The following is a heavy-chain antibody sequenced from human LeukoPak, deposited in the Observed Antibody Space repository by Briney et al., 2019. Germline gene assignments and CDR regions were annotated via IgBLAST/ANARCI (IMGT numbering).Heavy chain of an antibody. D-gene: IGHD5-24*01. V-gene: IGHV3-74*01. J-gene: IGHJ4*02. CDR3: VRGKDGYNF. CDR2: IDIDGKST. Sequence: PGGSLRLSCAASGFTFNTYFMHWVRQAPGKGLVWVSRIDIDGKSTTYADSVKGRFTISRDNAKNMLYLQMNSLRAEDTAVYYCVRGKDGYNFWGQGTLVSVSS. CDR1: GFTFNTYF.